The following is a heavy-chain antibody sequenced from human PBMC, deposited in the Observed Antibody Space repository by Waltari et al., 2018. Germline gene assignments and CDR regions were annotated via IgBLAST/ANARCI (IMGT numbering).Heavy chain of an antibody. CDR3: ARQLGYSYALGS. D-gene: IGHD5-18*01. J-gene: IGHJ5*02. CDR2: IHIGGAT. V-gene: IGHV3-53*01. Sequence: EVQLVESGGTLIQPGGSLRLSCAISGVAVTANFFTWVRQAPGKGLEGVSIIHIGGATDYADSVRGRFTISRDSSKNTLYLQMNSLRVDDTAVYYCARQLGYSYALGSWGQGTLVTVSS. CDR1: GVAVTANF.